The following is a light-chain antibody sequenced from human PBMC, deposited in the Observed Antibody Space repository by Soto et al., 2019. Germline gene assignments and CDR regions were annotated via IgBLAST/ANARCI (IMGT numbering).Light chain of an antibody. CDR2: GAS. Sequence: EIVLTHSPGTLSLSPWERATLSASASQSVSSSYLAWYQQKPGQAPRLLISGASSRATGIPDRFSGSGSGTDFTLTISRLEPEDFALYYCQQYGHSPITFGQGTRLEIK. V-gene: IGKV3-20*01. CDR3: QQYGHSPIT. CDR1: QSVSSSY. J-gene: IGKJ5*01.